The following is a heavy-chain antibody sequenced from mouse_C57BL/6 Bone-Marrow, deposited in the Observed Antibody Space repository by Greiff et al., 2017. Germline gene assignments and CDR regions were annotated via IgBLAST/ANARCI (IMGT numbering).Heavy chain of an antibody. Sequence: QVKLQQSGAELARPGASVTLSCKASGYTFTSYGISWVKQRTGQGLEWIGEIYPRSGNTYYNEKFKGKATLTADKSASTAYMELRSLTSEDSAFYFCARYYYGSTPFAYSDQGTLVTVAA. D-gene: IGHD1-1*01. CDR2: IYPRSGNT. J-gene: IGHJ3*01. CDR3: ARYYYGSTPFAY. V-gene: IGHV1-81*01. CDR1: GYTFTSYG.